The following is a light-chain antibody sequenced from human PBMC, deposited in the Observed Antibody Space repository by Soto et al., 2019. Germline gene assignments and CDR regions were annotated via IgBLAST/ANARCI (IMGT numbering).Light chain of an antibody. Sequence: QSVLTQPPSASGSPGQSVTISCTGTKNDIGVYDFVSWYQHHPGKAPRLIIYEVVQRPSGVPDRFSGSKSGNTASLTVSGLQAADEADYYCSSYAGSNNRGVFGSGTKVTVL. CDR2: EVV. V-gene: IGLV2-8*01. CDR1: KNDIGVYDF. CDR3: SSYAGSNNRGV. J-gene: IGLJ1*01.